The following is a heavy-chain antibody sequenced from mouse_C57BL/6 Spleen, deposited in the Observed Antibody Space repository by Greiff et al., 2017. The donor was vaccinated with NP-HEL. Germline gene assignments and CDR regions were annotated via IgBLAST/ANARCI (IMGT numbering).Heavy chain of an antibody. CDR1: GFTFSSYG. CDR3: ARQGNWDTGFAD. CDR2: ISSGGSYT. V-gene: IGHV5-6*01. D-gene: IGHD4-1*01. J-gene: IGHJ3*01. Sequence: EVQLQQSGGDLVKPGGSLKLSCAASGFTFSSYGMSWVRQTPDKRLEWVATISSGGSYTYYPDSVKGRFTISRDNAKNTLYLQMSSLKSEDTAMYYCARQGNWDTGFADWGQGTLVTVSA.